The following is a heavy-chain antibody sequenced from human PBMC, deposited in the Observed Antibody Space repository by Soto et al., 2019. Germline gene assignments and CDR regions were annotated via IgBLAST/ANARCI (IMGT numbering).Heavy chain of an antibody. J-gene: IGHJ5*02. V-gene: IGHV1-18*01. CDR2: ISAYNGNT. D-gene: IGHD2-2*01. Sequence: QVQLVQSGAEVKKPGASVKVSCKASGYTFTSYGISWVRQAPGQGLEWMGWISAYNGNTNYAQKLKGRVTMTTDTSTSTAYMELRSLRSDDTAVYYCARDPVEDIVVVPAAYWFDPWGQGTLVTVSS. CDR3: ARDPVEDIVVVPAAYWFDP. CDR1: GYTFTSYG.